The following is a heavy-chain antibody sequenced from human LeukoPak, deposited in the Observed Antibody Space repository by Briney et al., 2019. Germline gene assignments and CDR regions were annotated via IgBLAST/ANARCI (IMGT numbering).Heavy chain of an antibody. CDR1: GDSINRYY. J-gene: IGHJ5*02. CDR2: THYSGKT. V-gene: IGHV4-59*01. D-gene: IGHD3-9*01. CDR3: ARDRRDISIVPTTMGWIDP. Sequence: SETLSLTCAVSGDSINRYYWSWIRQPPGKGLEWIGHTHYSGKTDYNPSLKSRVTISLDTSKNQFSLKVSSVTAADTAIYYCARDRRDISIVPTTMGWIDPWGQGTLVTVSS.